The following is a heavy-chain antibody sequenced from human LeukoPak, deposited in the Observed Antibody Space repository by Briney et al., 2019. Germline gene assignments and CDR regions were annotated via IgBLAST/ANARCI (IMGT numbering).Heavy chain of an antibody. CDR3: ATDLSMITFGGVIVNNY. CDR1: GYTLTELS. J-gene: IGHJ4*02. D-gene: IGHD3-16*02. CDR2: FDPEDGET. V-gene: IGHV1-24*01. Sequence: GASVNVSCKVSGYTLTELSMHWVRQAPGKGLEWMGGFDPEDGETIYAQKFQGRVTMTEDTSTDTAYMELSSLRSEDTAVYYCATDLSMITFGGVIVNNYWGQGTLVTVSS.